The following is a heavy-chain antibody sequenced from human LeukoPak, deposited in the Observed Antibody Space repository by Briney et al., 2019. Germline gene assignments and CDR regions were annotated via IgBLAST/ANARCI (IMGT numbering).Heavy chain of an antibody. V-gene: IGHV4-61*02. CDR1: GGSISSGSYY. J-gene: IGHJ4*02. CDR2: IYTSGST. CDR3: ARDPGLTSIAARYFDY. D-gene: IGHD6-6*01. Sequence: SETLSLTCTVSGGSISSGSYYWSWIRQPAGKGLEWIGRIYTSGSTNYNPSLKSRVTISVDTSKNQFSLKLSSVTAADTAVYYCARDPGLTSIAARYFDYWGQGTLVTVSS.